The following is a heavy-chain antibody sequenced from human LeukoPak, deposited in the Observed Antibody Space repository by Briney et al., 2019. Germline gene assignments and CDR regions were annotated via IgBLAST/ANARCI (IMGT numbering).Heavy chain of an antibody. D-gene: IGHD3-22*01. CDR1: GFTFSSYA. V-gene: IGHV3-23*01. CDR2: ISGSGGST. J-gene: IGHJ3*02. CDR3: AKEGGAYYYDSSGSDAFDI. Sequence: GGSLRLSCAASGFTFSSYAMSWVRQAPGKGLEWVSAISGSGGSTYYADSVKGRFTISRDNSKNTLYLQMNSLRAEDTAVYYCAKEGGAYYYDSSGSDAFDIWGQGTMVTVSS.